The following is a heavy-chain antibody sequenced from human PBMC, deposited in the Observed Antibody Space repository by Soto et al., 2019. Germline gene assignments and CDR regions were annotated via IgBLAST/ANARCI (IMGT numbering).Heavy chain of an antibody. J-gene: IGHJ4*02. D-gene: IGHD2-2*01. V-gene: IGHV3-21*01. CDR2: ISRTSSYI. CDR3: AREGTYCSGSTCYANNDFDY. CDR1: RFALGSYS. Sequence: GGSLRLSCAASRFALGSYSMNGLRQAPGKGLEWVSSISRTSSYIYYADSVKGRFTISRDNAKNPLYLQMNSLRAEDTAVYYCAREGTYCSGSTCYANNDFDYWGQGT.